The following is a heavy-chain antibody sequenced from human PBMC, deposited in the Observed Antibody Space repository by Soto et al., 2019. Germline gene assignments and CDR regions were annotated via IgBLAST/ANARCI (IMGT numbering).Heavy chain of an antibody. J-gene: IGHJ4*02. Sequence: QVQLVESGGGVVQPGRSLRLSCAASGFTFSSYGMHWVRQAPGKGLEWVAVISYDGSNKYYADSVKGRFTISRDNSKNTLYLQMNSLRAEDTAVYYCAKDHGKDGGGFDYWGQGTLVTVSS. V-gene: IGHV3-30*18. CDR1: GFTFSSYG. CDR2: ISYDGSNK. D-gene: IGHD3-16*01. CDR3: AKDHGKDGGGFDY.